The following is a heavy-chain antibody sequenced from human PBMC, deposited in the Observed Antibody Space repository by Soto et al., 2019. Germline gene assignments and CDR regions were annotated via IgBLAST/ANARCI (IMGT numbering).Heavy chain of an antibody. Sequence: GESLRLSCAASGFTLSSHTMNWVRQAPGKGLEWAPSISSDSSYKYYTDSVTGRFTVSRDNGKNSLYLQMNSLRAEDTAVYYCARGFCTRSSCYIGGFYYCGMDVWGQVATVTVSS. CDR2: ISSDSSYK. V-gene: IGHV3-21*01. J-gene: IGHJ6*02. CDR1: GFTLSSHT. CDR3: ARGFCTRSSCYIGGFYYCGMDV. D-gene: IGHD2-2*02.